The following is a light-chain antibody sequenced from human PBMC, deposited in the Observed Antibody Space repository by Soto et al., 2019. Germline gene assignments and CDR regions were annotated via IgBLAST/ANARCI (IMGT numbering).Light chain of an antibody. CDR3: QAWDSSTLV. CDR1: KLGSKY. V-gene: IGLV3-1*01. CDR2: QDS. J-gene: IGLJ2*01. Sequence: SYELTQPPSVSVSPGQTAGITCSGDKLGSKYVCWYQQKPGQSPVVVIYQDSKRPSGLPERFSGSNSENTATLTISGTQAMDEADYYCQAWDSSTLVFGGGTKVTVL.